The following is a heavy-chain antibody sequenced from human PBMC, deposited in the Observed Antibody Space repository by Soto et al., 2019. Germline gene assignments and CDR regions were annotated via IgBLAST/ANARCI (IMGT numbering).Heavy chain of an antibody. CDR2: FDPEVGKT. J-gene: IGHJ6*02. CDR3: TTDSRGGAYDSVDV. Sequence: QVQLVQSGAEVKKPGASVKVSCKVSGHTLSELSIYWVRQAPGKGLEWMGGFDPEVGKTIYTQKVQGRVTMSEDKSTDTAYLELRSLRFEDTAIYYCTTDSRGGAYDSVDVWGQGTNVTVSS. D-gene: IGHD5-12*01. V-gene: IGHV1-24*01. CDR1: GHTLSELS.